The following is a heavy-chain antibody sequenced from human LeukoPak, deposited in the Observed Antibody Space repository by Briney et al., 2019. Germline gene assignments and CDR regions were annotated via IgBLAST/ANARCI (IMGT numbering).Heavy chain of an antibody. Sequence: SETLSLTCTATGGSIRSYYWSWIRQPPGKGLEWIGYIYYSGSTNYNPSLKSRVSISVDTSKNQFSLKLSSVTAADTAVYYCARTGSTVTMLYPFDHWGQGTLVTVSS. CDR2: IYYSGST. D-gene: IGHD4-17*01. V-gene: IGHV4-59*01. CDR1: GGSIRSYY. CDR3: ARTGSTVTMLYPFDH. J-gene: IGHJ4*02.